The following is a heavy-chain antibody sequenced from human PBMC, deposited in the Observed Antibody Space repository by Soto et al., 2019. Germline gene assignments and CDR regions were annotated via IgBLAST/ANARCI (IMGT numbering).Heavy chain of an antibody. D-gene: IGHD3-10*01. CDR2: IYPEDSDT. CDR3: ARRILLWSVRDAFDI. CDR1: GYTYPSYW. V-gene: IGHV5-51*03. J-gene: IGHJ3*02. Sequence: EVQLVQSGAEVKKPGESLKISCKGFGYTYPSYWIGWVRQMPGKGLEWMGIIYPEDSDTRDSPSFQGQVTISADKSISTAYLQWSSLKASDTAMYYCARRILLWSVRDAFDIWGQGTMVTVSS.